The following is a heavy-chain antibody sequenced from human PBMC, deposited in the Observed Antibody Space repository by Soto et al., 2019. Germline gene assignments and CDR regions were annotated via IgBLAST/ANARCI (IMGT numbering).Heavy chain of an antibody. CDR1: GYTFTSYD. CDR2: MNPNSGNT. J-gene: IGHJ6*02. Sequence: GASVKVSCKASGYTFTSYDINWVRQATGQGLEWMGWMNPNSGNTGYAQKFQGRVTMTRNTSISTAYMELSSLRSEDTAVYYCARLESPYDFWSRYYTSYYYDGMDVWGQGTTVTVSS. V-gene: IGHV1-8*01. D-gene: IGHD3-3*01. CDR3: ARLESPYDFWSRYYTSYYYDGMDV.